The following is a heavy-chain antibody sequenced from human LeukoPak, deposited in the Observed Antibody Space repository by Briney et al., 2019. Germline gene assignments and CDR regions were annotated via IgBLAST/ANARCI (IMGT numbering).Heavy chain of an antibody. CDR2: INTNTGNP. V-gene: IGHV7-4-1*02. J-gene: IGHJ3*02. Sequence: ASVKVSCKASGYTFTSYAMNWVRQAPGQGLEWMGWINTNTGNPTYAQGFTGRFVFSLDTSVSTAYLQISSLKAEDTAVYYCARDMDLMITFGGVIVSRVDAFDIWGQGTWSPSLQ. D-gene: IGHD3-16*02. CDR3: ARDMDLMITFGGVIVSRVDAFDI. CDR1: GYTFTSYA.